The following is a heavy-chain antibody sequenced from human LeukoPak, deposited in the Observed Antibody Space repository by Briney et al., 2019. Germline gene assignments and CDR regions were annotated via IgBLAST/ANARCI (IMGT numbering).Heavy chain of an antibody. CDR3: ARASQLRFLEWLFDY. Sequence: ASVKVSCKASGYTFTSYYMHWVRQAPGQGLEWMGWINPNSGGTNYAQKFQGRVTMTRDTSISTAYMELSRLRSDDTAVYYCARASQLRFLEWLFDYWGQGTLVTVSS. CDR2: INPNSGGT. CDR1: GYTFTSYY. V-gene: IGHV1-2*02. J-gene: IGHJ4*02. D-gene: IGHD3-3*01.